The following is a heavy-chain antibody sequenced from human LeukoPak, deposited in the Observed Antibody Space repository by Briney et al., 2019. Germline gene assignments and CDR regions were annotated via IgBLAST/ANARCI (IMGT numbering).Heavy chain of an antibody. V-gene: IGHV3-15*01. Sequence: GRSLRLSCAASGFTVSNAWMSWVRQAPGKGLEWVGRIKSKTDGGTTDYAAPVKGRFTISRDDSKNTLYLQMNSLKTEDTAVYYCTTLTTPYYDFWSGYYNDAFDIWGQGTMVTVSS. CDR3: TTLTTPYYDFWSGYYNDAFDI. CDR2: IKSKTDGGTT. D-gene: IGHD3-3*01. J-gene: IGHJ3*02. CDR1: GFTVSNAW.